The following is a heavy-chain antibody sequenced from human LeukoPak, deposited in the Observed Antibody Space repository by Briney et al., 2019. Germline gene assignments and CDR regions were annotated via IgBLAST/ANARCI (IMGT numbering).Heavy chain of an antibody. J-gene: IGHJ6*02. CDR2: ISYDGSNK. CDR3: AKDSHRYYYDSSGYHYYYYGMDV. Sequence: GGSLRLSCAASGFTFSRYGLHWVRQAPGKGLEWVAVISYDGSNKYYADSVKGRFTISRDNSKNTLYLQMNSLRAEDTALYYCAKDSHRYYYDSSGYHYYYYGMDVWGQGTTVTVSS. V-gene: IGHV3-30*18. CDR1: GFTFSRYG. D-gene: IGHD3-22*01.